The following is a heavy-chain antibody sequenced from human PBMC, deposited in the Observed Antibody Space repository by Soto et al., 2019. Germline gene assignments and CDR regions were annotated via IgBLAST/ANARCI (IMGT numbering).Heavy chain of an antibody. CDR3: ARDRVVVAATHYYGMDV. Sequence: SETLSLTCTVSGGSISSGDYYWSWIRQPPGKGLEWIGYIYYSGSTYYNPSLKSQVTISVDTSKNQFSLKLSSVTAADTAVYYCARDRVVVAATHYYGMDVWGQGTTVTSP. D-gene: IGHD2-15*01. J-gene: IGHJ6*02. V-gene: IGHV4-30-4*01. CDR1: GGSISSGDYY. CDR2: IYYSGST.